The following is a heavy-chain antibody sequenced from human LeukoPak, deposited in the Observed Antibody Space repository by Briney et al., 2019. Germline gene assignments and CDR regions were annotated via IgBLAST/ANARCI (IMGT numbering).Heavy chain of an antibody. CDR2: ISYDGSNK. Sequence: PGGSLRLSCAASGFTFSSYAMHWVRQAPGKGLEWVAVISYDGSNKYYADSVKGRFTISRDNSKNTLYLQMNSLRAEDTAVYYCARGRGSSSWYYFDYWGQGTLVTVSS. D-gene: IGHD6-13*01. V-gene: IGHV3-30*04. CDR3: ARGRGSSSWYYFDY. CDR1: GFTFSSYA. J-gene: IGHJ4*02.